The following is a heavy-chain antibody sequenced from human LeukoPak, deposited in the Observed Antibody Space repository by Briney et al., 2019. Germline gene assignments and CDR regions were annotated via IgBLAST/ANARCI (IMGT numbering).Heavy chain of an antibody. CDR3: ARSNVGMHTVTPTPFDY. CDR1: GFTFSDYY. D-gene: IGHD4-17*01. J-gene: IGHJ4*02. V-gene: IGHV3-11*06. Sequence: GGSLRLSCAASGFTFSDYYMSWIRQAPGKGLEWVSYISSSSSYTNYADSVKGRFTISRDNAKNSLYLQMNSLRAEDTAVYYCARSNVGMHTVTPTPFDYWGQGTLVTVSS. CDR2: ISSSSSYT.